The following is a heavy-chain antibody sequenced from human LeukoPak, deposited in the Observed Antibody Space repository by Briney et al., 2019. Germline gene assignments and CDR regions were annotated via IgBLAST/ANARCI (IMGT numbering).Heavy chain of an antibody. V-gene: IGHV1-46*01. J-gene: IGHJ5*02. CDR3: ASADSGGDSSGYKWFDP. Sequence: ASVKVSCKASGYTFSSYYMHWVRQAPGQGLEWMGIINPSGGSTSYAQKFQGRVTLTRDTSTSTVYMELSSLRSEDTAVYYCASADSGGDSSGYKWFDPWGQGTLVTVSS. CDR2: INPSGGST. D-gene: IGHD3-22*01. CDR1: GYTFSSYY.